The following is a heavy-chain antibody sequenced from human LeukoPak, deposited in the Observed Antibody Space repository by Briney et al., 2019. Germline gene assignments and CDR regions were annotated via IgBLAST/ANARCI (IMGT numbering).Heavy chain of an antibody. V-gene: IGHV1-2*02. CDR2: INPNSGGT. CDR1: GYTFTGYY. CDR3: ARDLAVAGTEVYSYYYGMDV. J-gene: IGHJ6*02. Sequence: GASVKVSCKASGYTFTGYYMHWVRQAPGQGLEWMGWINPNSGGTNYAQKFQGRVTMTRDTSISTAYMELSRLRSDDTAVYYCARDLAVAGTEVYSYYYGMDVWGQGTTVTVSS. D-gene: IGHD6-19*01.